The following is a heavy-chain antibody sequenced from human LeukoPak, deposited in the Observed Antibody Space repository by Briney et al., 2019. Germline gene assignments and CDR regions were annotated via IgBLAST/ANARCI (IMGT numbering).Heavy chain of an antibody. CDR2: ISSSSSYI. CDR3: ARSELGSNYYYMDV. Sequence: PGGSLRLSCAASGFTFSSYNMNWVRQAPGKGLEWVSSISSSSSYIYYADSVKGRFTISRDNAKKSLYLQMNSLRVEDTAVYYCARSELGSNYYYMDVWGKGTTVTISS. V-gene: IGHV3-21*01. J-gene: IGHJ6*03. D-gene: IGHD3-10*01. CDR1: GFTFSSYN.